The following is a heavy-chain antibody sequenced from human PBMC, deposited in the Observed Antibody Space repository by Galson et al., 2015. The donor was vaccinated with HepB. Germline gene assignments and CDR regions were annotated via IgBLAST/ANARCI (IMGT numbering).Heavy chain of an antibody. V-gene: IGHV5-51*03. CDR1: GYNFAGYW. Sequence: QSGAEVKKAGESLKISCRGFGYNFAGYWIAWVRQMPGKGLEWMGIMYAGDSDARYSPSFQGQVTISADKSVRTAYLQWVSLKPSDTAIYYCARGWRHDYGVTHLNLDFWGQGTLVAVSP. D-gene: IGHD4/OR15-4a*01. J-gene: IGHJ4*02. CDR3: ARGWRHDYGVTHLNLDF. CDR2: MYAGDSDA.